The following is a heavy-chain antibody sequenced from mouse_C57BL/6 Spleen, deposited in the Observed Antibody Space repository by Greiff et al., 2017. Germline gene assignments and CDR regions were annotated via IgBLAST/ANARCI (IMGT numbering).Heavy chain of an antibody. J-gene: IGHJ3*01. V-gene: IGHV3-6*01. D-gene: IGHD2-4*01. CDR1: GYSITSGYY. CDR3: ARDYDYDVRFAY. Sequence: ESGPGLVKPSQSLSLTCSVTGYSITSGYYWNWIRQFPGNKLEWMGYISYDGSNNYNPSLKNRISITRDTSKNQFFLKLNSVTTEDTATYYCARDYDYDVRFAYWGKGTLVTVSA. CDR2: ISYDGSN.